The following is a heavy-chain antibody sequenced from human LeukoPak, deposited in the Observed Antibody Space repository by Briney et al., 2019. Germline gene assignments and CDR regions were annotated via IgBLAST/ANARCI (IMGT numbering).Heavy chain of an antibody. CDR2: IRYDGSNK. D-gene: IGHD3-10*01. Sequence: PGGSLRLSCAASGFTFSSYGMHWVRQAPGKGLEWVAFIRYDGSNKYYADSVKGRFTISRDNAKNSLYLQMNSLRAEDTAVYYCARVNLVRGVPDAFDIWGQGTMVTVSS. CDR1: GFTFSSYG. V-gene: IGHV3-30*02. J-gene: IGHJ3*02. CDR3: ARVNLVRGVPDAFDI.